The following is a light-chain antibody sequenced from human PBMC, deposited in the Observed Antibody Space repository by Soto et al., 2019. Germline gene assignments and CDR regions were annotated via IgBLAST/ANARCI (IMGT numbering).Light chain of an antibody. CDR1: QSVRSY. CDR2: DAS. CDR3: QQRSNWPLT. J-gene: IGKJ4*01. Sequence: EIVLTQSPATLSLSPGERATLSCRASQSVRSYLAWYQHKHGQAPRLLIYDASNRATGIPARFSGSGSGTDFTLTISSLGPEDFAVYYCQQRSNWPLTFGGGTKVDIK. V-gene: IGKV3-11*01.